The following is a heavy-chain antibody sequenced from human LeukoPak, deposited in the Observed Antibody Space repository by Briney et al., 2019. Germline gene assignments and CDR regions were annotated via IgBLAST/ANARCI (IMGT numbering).Heavy chain of an antibody. J-gene: IGHJ4*02. CDR1: GFALSDSW. V-gene: IGHV3-74*01. CDR2: ISPDGTVT. CDR3: ARSRGNRPFDY. D-gene: IGHD1-14*01. Sequence: PGGSLRLSCVASGFALSDSWMHWVRQTPGKGLVWVSHISPDGTVTNYADFVKGRFIISRDNAKNSLYLQMNSLRAEDTAVYYCARSRGNRPFDYWGQGTLVTVSS.